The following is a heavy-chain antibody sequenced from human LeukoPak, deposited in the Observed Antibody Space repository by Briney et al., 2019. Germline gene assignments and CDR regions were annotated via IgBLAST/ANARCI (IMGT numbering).Heavy chain of an antibody. CDR2: INTISGST. CDR1: ADTFTSYY. Sequence: ASVKVSCNSSADTFTSYYMHWVREAPGQGLELMAIINTISGSTTYAQNFQGRVTMTRDMSASTVSMDLMALRSEDKAVYYCWRGGKQWRGGNYSDSWGQGTLVAVSS. D-gene: IGHD6-19*01. CDR3: WRGGKQWRGGNYSDS. V-gene: IGHV1-46*01. J-gene: IGHJ4*02.